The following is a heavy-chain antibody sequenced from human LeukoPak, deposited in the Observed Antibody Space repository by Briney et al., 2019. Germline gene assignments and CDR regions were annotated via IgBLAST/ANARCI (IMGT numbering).Heavy chain of an antibody. J-gene: IGHJ6*03. CDR3: ARDRERGYYYYYMDV. CDR2: INPNSGGT. Sequence: ASVKVSCKASGYTFTRYYMYWVRQAPGQGLEWMGWINPNSGGTNYAQKFQGRVTMTRDTSISTAYMELSRLRSDDTAVYYCARDRERGYYYYYMDVWGKGTTVTVSS. CDR1: GYTFTRYY. V-gene: IGHV1-2*02. D-gene: IGHD3-10*01.